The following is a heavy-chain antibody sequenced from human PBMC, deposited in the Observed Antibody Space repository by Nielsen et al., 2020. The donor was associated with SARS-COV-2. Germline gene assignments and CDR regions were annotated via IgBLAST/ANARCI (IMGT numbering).Heavy chain of an antibody. D-gene: IGHD1-1*01. V-gene: IGHV1-46*01. CDR1: GYTFSRNH. CDR2: INPSGGST. CDR3: ARDMTWNRRYYGMDV. J-gene: IGHJ6*02. Sequence: ASVKVSCKAYGYTFSRNHVHWVRQAPGQGLEWMGIINPSGGSTSYAQKFQGRVTLTRDTSTSTVYMELSSLRSEDTAVYYCARDMTWNRRYYGMDVWGQGTTVTVSS.